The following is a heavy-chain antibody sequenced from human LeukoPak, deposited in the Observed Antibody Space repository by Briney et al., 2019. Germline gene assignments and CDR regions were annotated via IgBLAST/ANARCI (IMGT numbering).Heavy chain of an antibody. Sequence: SETLSLTCTVSGGSIGSYYWSWIRQPPGKGLKWIGYIYYSGSTNYNPSLKSRVTISVDTSKNQFSLKLSSVTAADTAVYYCARSNKKAPFDYWGQGTLVTVSS. CDR3: ARSNKKAPFDY. V-gene: IGHV4-59*01. CDR2: IYYSGST. J-gene: IGHJ4*02. D-gene: IGHD2/OR15-2a*01. CDR1: GGSIGSYY.